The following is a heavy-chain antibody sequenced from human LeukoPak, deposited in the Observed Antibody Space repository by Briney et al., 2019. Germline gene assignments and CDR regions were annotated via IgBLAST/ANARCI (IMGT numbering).Heavy chain of an antibody. CDR1: GGSISSYY. V-gene: IGHV4-4*07. Sequence: SETLSLTCTVSGGSISSYYWSWIRQPAGTALEWIGRIYTSGTITYNPSLKSRVTMSVDTSKNQFSLKLSSVTAADTAVYYCARESEYYYGSGSFWGQGTLVTVSS. CDR2: IYTSGTI. D-gene: IGHD3-10*01. J-gene: IGHJ4*02. CDR3: ARESEYYYGSGSF.